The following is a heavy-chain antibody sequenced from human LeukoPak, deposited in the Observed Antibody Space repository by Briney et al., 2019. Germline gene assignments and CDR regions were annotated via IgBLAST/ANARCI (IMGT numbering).Heavy chain of an antibody. CDR1: GYTFTSYG. D-gene: IGHD4-11*01. J-gene: IGHJ4*02. Sequence: ASVKVSCKASGYTFTSYGISWVRQAPGQGLEWMGWISAYNGNTNYAQKLQGRVTMTTDTSTSTAYMELRSLRSDDTAVYYCASGATVTTWWYFDYWGQGTLVTVSS. CDR2: ISAYNGNT. CDR3: ASGATVTTWWYFDY. V-gene: IGHV1-18*01.